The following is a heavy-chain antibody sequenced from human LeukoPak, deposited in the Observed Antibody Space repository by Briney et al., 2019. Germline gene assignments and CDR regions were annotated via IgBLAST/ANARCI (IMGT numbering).Heavy chain of an antibody. V-gene: IGHV1-18*01. J-gene: IGHJ6*02. CDR1: GYTFTSYG. CDR3: ARDEELGAPAALGMDV. CDR2: ISAYNGNT. Sequence: ASVKVSCKASGYTFTSYGISWVRQAPGQGLEWMGWISAYNGNTNYAQKLQGRVTMTTDTSTSTAYMELRSLRSDDTAAYYCARDEELGAPAALGMDVWGQGTTVTVSS. D-gene: IGHD3-16*01.